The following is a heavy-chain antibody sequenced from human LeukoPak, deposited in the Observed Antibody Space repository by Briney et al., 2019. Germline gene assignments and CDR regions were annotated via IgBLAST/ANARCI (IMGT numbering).Heavy chain of an antibody. CDR1: GFTFNDYY. Sequence: GGSLGLSRAASGFTFNDYYMSWIRQAPEKGLEWLSYINIGGTNTHYADSVKGRFTISRDNAKKSLYLEMNNLRAEDTAVYYCATDGAGFDTWGQGVLVTVSS. J-gene: IGHJ5*02. CDR3: ATDGAGFDT. V-gene: IGHV3-11*01. CDR2: INIGGTNT.